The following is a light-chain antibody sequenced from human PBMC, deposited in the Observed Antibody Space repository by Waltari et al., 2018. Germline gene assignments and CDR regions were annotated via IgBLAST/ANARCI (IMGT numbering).Light chain of an antibody. Sequence: DIVMTQFPDSLAVSLGERATINCKYSQSVLFRSNNKNYFSWYQQKPGQPPNLLIYWASTRESGVPDRFNGSGSGTDFTLTISSLQAEDVAVYYCQQFLNTPWTFGQGTKVEIK. CDR2: WAS. CDR3: QQFLNTPWT. J-gene: IGKJ1*01. CDR1: QSVLFRSNNKNY. V-gene: IGKV4-1*01.